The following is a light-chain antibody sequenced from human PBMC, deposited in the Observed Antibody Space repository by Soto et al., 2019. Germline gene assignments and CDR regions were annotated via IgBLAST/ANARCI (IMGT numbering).Light chain of an antibody. V-gene: IGKV3-11*01. J-gene: IGKJ5*01. Sequence: IVLTQSPATLSLSAGERATLSCRASQSVSGYLAWYQQKPGQAPRLLIYDASNRATGIPARFSGIGSGTDFTLTISSLENEDFAVYDGQQRSNWTVTFGQGTRLEIK. CDR1: QSVSGY. CDR3: QQRSNWTVT. CDR2: DAS.